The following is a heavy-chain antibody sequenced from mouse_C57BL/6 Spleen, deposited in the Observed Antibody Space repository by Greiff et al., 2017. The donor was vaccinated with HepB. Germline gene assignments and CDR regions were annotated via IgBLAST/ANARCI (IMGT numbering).Heavy chain of an antibody. J-gene: IGHJ2*01. Sequence: QVQLQQPGAELVKPGASVKLSCKASGYTFTSYWMHWVKQRPGQGLEWIGMIHPNSGSTNYNEKFKSKATLTVDKSSSTAYMQRSSLTSEDAAVYYCAREAYYAPYYFDYWGQGTTLTVSS. D-gene: IGHD2-10*01. CDR1: GYTFTSYW. CDR3: AREAYYAPYYFDY. CDR2: IHPNSGST. V-gene: IGHV1-64*01.